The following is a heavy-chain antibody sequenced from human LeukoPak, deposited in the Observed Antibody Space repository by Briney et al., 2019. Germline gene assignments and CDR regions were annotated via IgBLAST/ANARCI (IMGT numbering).Heavy chain of an antibody. CDR1: GYTFTGYY. V-gene: IGHV1-2*02. D-gene: IGHD4-17*01. CDR2: INPNSGGT. CDR3: ARGGPDYGPYYYMDV. Sequence: ASVKVSCKASGYTFTGYYMHWVRQAPGQGLEWMGWINPNSGGTNYAQKFQGRVTMTRDTSISTAYMELSRLRSDDTAVYYCARGGPDYGPYYYMDVWGKGTTVTVSS. J-gene: IGHJ6*03.